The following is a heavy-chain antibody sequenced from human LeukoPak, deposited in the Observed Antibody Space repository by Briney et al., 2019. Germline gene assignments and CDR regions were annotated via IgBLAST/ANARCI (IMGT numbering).Heavy chain of an antibody. CDR3: AWHYFDY. Sequence: GGSLRLSCAASGFSLSNAWMSWVRQAPGKGLEWVGRIKTKTDGGTIEYAAPVTGRFTISRDDSKNTLYLQINSLKTEDTAVYYCAWHYFDYWGQGTLVTVSS. D-gene: IGHD5-24*01. CDR2: IKTKTDGGTI. V-gene: IGHV3-15*01. CDR1: GFSLSNAW. J-gene: IGHJ4*02.